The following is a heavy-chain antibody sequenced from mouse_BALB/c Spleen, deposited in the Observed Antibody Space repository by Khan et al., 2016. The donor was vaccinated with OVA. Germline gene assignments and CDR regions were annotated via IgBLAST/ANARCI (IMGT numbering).Heavy chain of an antibody. CDR2: INPNNGVS. CDR3: IRSGCAAFAY. J-gene: IGHJ3*01. Sequence: QVQLQQPGAELVKPGASVKLSCKASGYTFTSYYMYWVKQRPGQGLEWIGGINPNNGVSDFNEKFKNKATLTVDKSSSTAYMQLSSLTSEDSAFYYCIRSGCAAFAYWSQGTLVTVSA. CDR1: GYTFTSYY. D-gene: IGHD3-1*01. V-gene: IGHV1S81*02.